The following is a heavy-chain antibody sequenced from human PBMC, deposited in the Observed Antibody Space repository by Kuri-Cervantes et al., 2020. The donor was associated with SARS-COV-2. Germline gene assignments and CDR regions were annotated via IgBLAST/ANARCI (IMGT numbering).Heavy chain of an antibody. V-gene: IGHV1-2*04. Sequence: ASVKVSCKASGYTFTGYYMYWVRQAPGQGLEWMGWINPNSGGTNYARKFQGWVTMTRDTSISTAYMELSRLRSDDTAVYYCARGMVRGIIQYYYYAMDVWGQGTTVTVSS. CDR1: GYTFTGYY. CDR3: ARGMVRGIIQYYYYAMDV. CDR2: INPNSGGT. D-gene: IGHD3-10*01. J-gene: IGHJ6*02.